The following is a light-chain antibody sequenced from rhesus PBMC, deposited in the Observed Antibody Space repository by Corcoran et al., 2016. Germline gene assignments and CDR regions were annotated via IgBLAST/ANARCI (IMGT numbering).Light chain of an antibody. CDR1: RGISSC. Sequence: DIQMTQSPSSLSASVGDRVTITYRASRGISSCLAWYQTKPGRAPKLLIYEASTLQSGVPSRFSGSGSGTDFTLTISSLQPEEFATYYCQQYNSAPPWTFGQGTKVEIK. CDR2: EAS. CDR3: QQYNSAPPWT. J-gene: IGKJ1*01. V-gene: IGKV1-21*01.